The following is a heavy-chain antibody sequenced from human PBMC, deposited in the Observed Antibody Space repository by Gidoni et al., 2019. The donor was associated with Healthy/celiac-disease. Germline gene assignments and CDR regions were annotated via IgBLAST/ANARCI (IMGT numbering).Heavy chain of an antibody. CDR2: IYYSGST. J-gene: IGHJ4*02. CDR1: GGSISSYY. V-gene: IGHV4-59*01. CDR3: ASTSSGWYYFDY. D-gene: IGHD6-19*01. Sequence: QVQLQESGPGLVKPSEPLSLTCTVSGGSISSYYWSWIRQPPGKGLEWIGYIYYSGSTNYNPSLKSRVTISVDTSKNQFSLKLSSVTAADTAVYYCASTSSGWYYFDYWGQGTLVTVSS.